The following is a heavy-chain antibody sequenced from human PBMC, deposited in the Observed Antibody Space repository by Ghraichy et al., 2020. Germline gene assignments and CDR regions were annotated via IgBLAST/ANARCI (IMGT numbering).Heavy chain of an antibody. D-gene: IGHD6-19*01. V-gene: IGHV3-9*01. J-gene: IGHJ6*02. CDR1: GFTFDDYA. CDR2: ISWNSGSI. CDR3: AKAYQVAVAGQGIGYYGMDV. Sequence: GGSLRLSCAASGFTFDDYAMHWVRQAPGKGLEWVSGISWNSGSIGYADSVKGRFTISRDNAKNSLYLQMNSLRAEDTALYYCAKAYQVAVAGQGIGYYGMDVWGQGTTVTVSS.